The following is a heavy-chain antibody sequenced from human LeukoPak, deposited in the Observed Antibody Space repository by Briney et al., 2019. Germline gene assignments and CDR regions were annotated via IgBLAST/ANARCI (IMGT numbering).Heavy chain of an antibody. CDR2: IYYRGII. J-gene: IGHJ5*02. CDR1: GGSINFYY. Sequence: PSETLSLTCTVSGGSINFYYWSWIRQSPGKGLEWIGNIYYRGIINYNPSLKSRVTISVDTSKNQFSLILSSVTAADTAVYYCARALGYYDFWSGSSSPSNWFDPWGQGTLVTVSS. CDR3: ARALGYYDFWSGSSSPSNWFDP. D-gene: IGHD3-3*01. V-gene: IGHV4-59*01.